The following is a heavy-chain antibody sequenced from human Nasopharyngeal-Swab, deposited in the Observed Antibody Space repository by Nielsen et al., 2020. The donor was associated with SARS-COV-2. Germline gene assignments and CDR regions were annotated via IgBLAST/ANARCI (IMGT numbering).Heavy chain of an antibody. J-gene: IGHJ4*02. CDR2: ISAYNGNT. CDR3: ARDVYCSSTSCYNTFDY. V-gene: IGHV1-18*01. D-gene: IGHD2-2*01. CDR1: GYTFTSYG. Sequence: ASVKVSCKASGYTFTSYGISWVRQVPGQGLEWMGWISAYNGNTNYAQKLQGRVTMTTDTSTSTAYMELRSLRSDDTAVYYCARDVYCSSTSCYNTFDYWGRGTLVTVSS.